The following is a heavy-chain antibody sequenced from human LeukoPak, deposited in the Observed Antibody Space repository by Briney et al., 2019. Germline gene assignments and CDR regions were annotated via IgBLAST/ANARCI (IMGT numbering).Heavy chain of an antibody. Sequence: SVKVSCKASGFTFTSSAVQWVRQARGQRLEWIGWIVVGSGNTNYAQKFQERVTMTTDTSTSTAYMELRSLRSDDTAVYYCARDAEHSSGWDYWGQGTLVTVSS. CDR3: ARDAEHSSGWDY. CDR1: GFTFTSSA. CDR2: IVVGSGNT. V-gene: IGHV1-58*01. D-gene: IGHD6-19*01. J-gene: IGHJ4*02.